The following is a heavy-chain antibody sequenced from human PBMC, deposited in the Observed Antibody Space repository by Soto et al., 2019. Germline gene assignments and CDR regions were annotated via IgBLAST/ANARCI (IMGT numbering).Heavy chain of an antibody. D-gene: IGHD6-19*01. CDR1: GFTFSSYW. CDR2: IKQDGSEK. J-gene: IGHJ5*02. V-gene: IGHV3-7*03. Sequence: EVQPVESGGGLVQPGGSLRLSCAASGFTFSSYWMSWVRQAPGKGLEWVANIKQDGSEKYYVDSVKGRFTISRDNAKNSLYLQMNSLRAEDTAVYYCARVRQQWLTNWFDPWGQGTLVTVSS. CDR3: ARVRQQWLTNWFDP.